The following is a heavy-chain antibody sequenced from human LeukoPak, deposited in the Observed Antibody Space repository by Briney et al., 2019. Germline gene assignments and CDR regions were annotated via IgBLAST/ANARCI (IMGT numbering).Heavy chain of an antibody. CDR1: GYTFTAYY. V-gene: IGHV1-2*02. CDR2: INPDRGST. J-gene: IGHJ3*02. CDR3: ARQRITMVKHAFDI. Sequence: ASVKGSSAAHGYTFTAYYMHWVRQAPGQGLEWMAWINPDRGSTNFTQKFQGSITMTRDTSIATSYMELSRLTSDATAVYYCARQRITMVKHAFDIWGQGTLVTVSS. D-gene: IGHD3-10*01.